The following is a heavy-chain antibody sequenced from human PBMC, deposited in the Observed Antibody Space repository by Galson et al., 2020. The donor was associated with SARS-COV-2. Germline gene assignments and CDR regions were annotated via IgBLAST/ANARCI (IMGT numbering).Heavy chain of an antibody. Sequence: SGPTLVKPTQTLTLTCTFSGFPVSTSGVGVGWISQPPGKALEWVALISWDDDKLYNPSLKSRLTITKDTSKNEIVLTMTSMDPVDTATYYCAHLGDVYDSRYFDYWGQGTLVTVSS. CDR1: GFPVSTSGVG. V-gene: IGHV2-5*02. D-gene: IGHD5-12*01. CDR3: AHLGDVYDSRYFDY. CDR2: ISWDDDK. J-gene: IGHJ4*02.